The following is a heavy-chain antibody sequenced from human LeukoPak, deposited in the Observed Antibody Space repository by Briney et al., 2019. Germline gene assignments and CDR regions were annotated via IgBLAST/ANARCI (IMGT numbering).Heavy chain of an antibody. Sequence: SETLSLTCTVSGGSISSSYYYWGWIRQPPGKGLEWIGSIYYSGSTYYNPSLKSRVTISVDTSKNQFSLKLSSVTAADTAVYYCARGARDGYKRRVIDYWGQGTLVTVSS. J-gene: IGHJ4*02. CDR3: ARGARDGYKRRVIDY. CDR1: GGSISSSYYY. CDR2: IYYSGST. D-gene: IGHD5-24*01. V-gene: IGHV4-39*07.